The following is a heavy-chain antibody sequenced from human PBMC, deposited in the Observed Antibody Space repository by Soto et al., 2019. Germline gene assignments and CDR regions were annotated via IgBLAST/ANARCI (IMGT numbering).Heavy chain of an antibody. Sequence: SETLSLTCTVSGGSISSDYWSWIRQPPGKGLEWIGFIYNSGSTNYNPSLKSRVTISVDTSKNQFSLKLSSVTAADTAVYYCARDGYSSGWQPYGMDVWGQGTTVTVSS. J-gene: IGHJ6*02. CDR3: ARDGYSSGWQPYGMDV. D-gene: IGHD6-19*01. CDR2: IYNSGST. CDR1: GGSISSDY. V-gene: IGHV4-59*12.